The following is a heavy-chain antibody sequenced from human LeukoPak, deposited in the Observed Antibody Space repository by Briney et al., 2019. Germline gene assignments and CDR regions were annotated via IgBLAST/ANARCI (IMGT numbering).Heavy chain of an antibody. D-gene: IGHD7-27*01. Sequence: SKAPPPTHTHHHIHSLRQAPAQDLEWMGWINGKRGDTNYAQNFQDRVTMTRDTSTSTVYIELSRLTVDDTAVYYCARDHDWGVDYWGQGTLVTVSS. V-gene: IGHV1-2*02. J-gene: IGHJ4*02. CDR2: INGKRGDT. CDR3: ARDHDWGVDY. CDR1: PPTHTHHH.